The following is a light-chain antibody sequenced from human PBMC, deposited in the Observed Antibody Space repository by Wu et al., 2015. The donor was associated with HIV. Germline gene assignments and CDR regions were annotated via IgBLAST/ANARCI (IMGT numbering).Light chain of an antibody. V-gene: IGKV3-15*01. CDR1: QSVSNF. CDR3: QQYNSWIT. Sequence: EVVLTQSPATLSLSPGERPTLSCRANQSVSNFLAWYQQKIGQPPRLLIYDASTRAAGIADRFSGSGSATDFTLTITSMQSEDFAIYYCQQYNSWITFGQGTRLDIK. CDR2: DAS. J-gene: IGKJ5*01.